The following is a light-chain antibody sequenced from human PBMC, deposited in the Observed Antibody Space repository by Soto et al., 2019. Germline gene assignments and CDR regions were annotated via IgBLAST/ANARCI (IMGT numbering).Light chain of an antibody. CDR3: QQYNRYPA. CDR1: QSVLCSSNNKNY. CDR2: WAS. V-gene: IGKV4-1*01. J-gene: IGKJ1*01. Sequence: DIVMTQSPDSLAVSLGERATITCKSIQSVLCSSNNKNYLAWYQQKPGQPPXXLIYWASTRESGVPARFSGSGSGTEFTLTISSLQPDDLATYYCQQYNRYPAFGQGTKVDIK.